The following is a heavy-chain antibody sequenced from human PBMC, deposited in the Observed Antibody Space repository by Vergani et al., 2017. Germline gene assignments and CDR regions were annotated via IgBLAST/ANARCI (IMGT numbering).Heavy chain of an antibody. CDR3: ARHRGDNDRGGMDV. Sequence: QVQLQESGPGLVKPSEILSLICAVSGYSISSTYYWGGIRQPSGKGLEWIGSIYHSGSTYNNTSLKSRVTISVEPSKNQFSLKLSSVSAADTAVYYCARHRGDNDRGGMDVWGQGTTVTVSS. J-gene: IGHJ6*02. CDR2: IYHSGST. D-gene: IGHD2-21*02. V-gene: IGHV4-38-2*01. CDR1: GYSISSTYY.